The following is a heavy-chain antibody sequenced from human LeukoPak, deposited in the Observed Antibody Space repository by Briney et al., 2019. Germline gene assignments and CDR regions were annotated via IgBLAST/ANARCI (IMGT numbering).Heavy chain of an antibody. CDR1: GFTFSIYA. V-gene: IGHV3-23*01. CDR3: ASVGYSGYDYDY. CDR2: ISGSGDST. Sequence: GGSLRLSCEASGFTFSIYAMSWVRQAPGKGLEWVSVISGSGDSTYYADSVEGRCTISRDNSKDALYLQMNSLRAEDTAVYYCASVGYSGYDYDYWGQGTLVTVSS. J-gene: IGHJ4*02. D-gene: IGHD5-12*01.